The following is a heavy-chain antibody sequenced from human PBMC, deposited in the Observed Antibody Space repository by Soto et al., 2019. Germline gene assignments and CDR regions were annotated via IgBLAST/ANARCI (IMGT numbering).Heavy chain of an antibody. CDR3: AISSLGRYSSPSTHYYTYYPIDA. V-gene: IGHV4-34*01. CDR2: INHSGST. D-gene: IGHD6-6*01. J-gene: IGHJ6*02. Sequence: SETLCLTCAVYGGSFSGYYWSWIRQPPGKGLEWIGEINHSGSTNYNPSLKSRVTISVDTSKNQFSLKLSSVTAADTAVYYRAISSLGRYSSPSTHYYTYYPIDARCQGSTVT. CDR1: GGSFSGYY.